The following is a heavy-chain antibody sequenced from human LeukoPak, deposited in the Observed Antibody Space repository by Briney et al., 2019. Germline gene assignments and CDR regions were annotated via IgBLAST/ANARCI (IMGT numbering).Heavy chain of an antibody. J-gene: IGHJ6*02. V-gene: IGHV3-30-3*01. D-gene: IGHD4-23*01. CDR2: ISYDGSNK. CDR3: ARDPTVGRYYYYGMDV. CDR1: GFTFSSYA. Sequence: GGSLRLSCAASGFTFSSYAMHWVRQAPGKGLEWVAVISYDGSNKYHADSVKGRFTISRDNSKNTLYLQMNSLRAEDTAVYYCARDPTVGRYYYYGMDVWGQGTTVTVSS.